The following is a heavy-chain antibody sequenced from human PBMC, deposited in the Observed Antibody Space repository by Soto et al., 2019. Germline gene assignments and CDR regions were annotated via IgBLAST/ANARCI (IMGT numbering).Heavy chain of an antibody. CDR2: ISYDGSNK. CDR3: ARDRDTMIVVVTPPGY. Sequence: PGGSLRLSCAAPGFTFSSYAMHWVRQAPGKGLEWVAVISYDGSNKYYADSVKGRFTISRDNSKNTLYLQMNSLRAEDTAVYYCARDRDTMIVVVTPPGYWGQGTLVTVSS. CDR1: GFTFSSYA. D-gene: IGHD3-22*01. V-gene: IGHV3-30-3*01. J-gene: IGHJ4*02.